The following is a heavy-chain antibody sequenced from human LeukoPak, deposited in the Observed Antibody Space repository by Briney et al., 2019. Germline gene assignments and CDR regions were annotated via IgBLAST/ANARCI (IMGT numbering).Heavy chain of an antibody. CDR1: GFTFSGSA. D-gene: IGHD2-2*01. V-gene: IGHV3-30*04. CDR3: AREPAIDAFDM. Sequence: GGSLRLSCAASGFTFSGSAMHWVRQPSGKGLEWVAVIWYDGSNKYYADSVKGRFTISRDNSKNTLYLQMNSLRVEDTAVYYCAREPAIDAFDMWGQGTMVTVSS. J-gene: IGHJ3*02. CDR2: IWYDGSNK.